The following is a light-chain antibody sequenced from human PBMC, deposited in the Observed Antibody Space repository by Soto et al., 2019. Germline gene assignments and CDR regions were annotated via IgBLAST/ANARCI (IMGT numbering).Light chain of an antibody. CDR2: EVS. Sequence: QSVLTQPASVSGSPGQSITLSCTGTSNDVGGYDYVSSYQQHPGKAPKLMIFEVSNRPSGASTRFSGSKSGNTASLTISGLQAEVEADYYCNSYAASNTLQVFGGGSKVTV. CDR1: SNDVGGYDY. V-gene: IGLV2-14*01. J-gene: IGLJ2*01. CDR3: NSYAASNTLQV.